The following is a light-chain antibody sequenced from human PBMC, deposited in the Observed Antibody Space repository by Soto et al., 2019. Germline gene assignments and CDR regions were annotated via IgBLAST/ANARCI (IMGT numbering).Light chain of an antibody. J-gene: IGKJ1*01. CDR2: AAS. CDR1: QGISSY. V-gene: IGKV1-8*01. Sequence: AIRMTQSPSSFSASTGDRVTITCRASQGISSYLAWYQQKPGQAPKLLIYAASTLQSGVPSRFSGSGSGTDFTLTISCLQSEDFATYYCQQYYSYPGTFGQGTKVDIK. CDR3: QQYYSYPGT.